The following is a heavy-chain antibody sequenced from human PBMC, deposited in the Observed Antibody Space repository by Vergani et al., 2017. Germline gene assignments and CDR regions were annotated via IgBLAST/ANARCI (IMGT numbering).Heavy chain of an antibody. J-gene: IGHJ6*03. CDR3: ARTLWFGEIDYYYMDV. CDR2: INAGNGNT. V-gene: IGHV1-3*01. D-gene: IGHD3-10*01. CDR1: GYTFTSYA. Sequence: QVQLVQSGAEVEKPGASVKVSCKASGYTFTSYALHWVRQAPGQRLEWMGWINAGNGNTKYSQKFQGRVTITRDTSASTAYMELSSLRSEDTAVYYCARTLWFGEIDYYYMDVWGKGTTVTVSS.